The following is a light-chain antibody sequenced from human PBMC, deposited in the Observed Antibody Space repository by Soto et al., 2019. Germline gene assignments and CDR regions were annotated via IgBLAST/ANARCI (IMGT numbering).Light chain of an antibody. Sequence: EIVMTQSPATLSVSPGERATLSCRASQSVSSNLAWYQQKPGQAPRLLIYAPSTRATGIPARFSGSGSGTEFTLTISSLQSEDFAVYYCQQYNDWPLTFGPGTKVEIK. J-gene: IGKJ3*01. V-gene: IGKV3-15*01. CDR1: QSVSSN. CDR3: QQYNDWPLT. CDR2: APS.